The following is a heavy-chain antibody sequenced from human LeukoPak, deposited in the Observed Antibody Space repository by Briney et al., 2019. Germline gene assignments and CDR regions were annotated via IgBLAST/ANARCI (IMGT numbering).Heavy chain of an antibody. V-gene: IGHV1-8*01. D-gene: IGHD3-22*01. J-gene: IGHJ4*02. CDR3: ARAIKYYYDSSGYYAYYFDY. CDR1: GYTFTSYD. CDR2: MNPNSANT. Sequence: GASVKVSCKASGYTFTSYDINWVRQATGQGLEWMGWMNPNSANTGYAQKFRGRVTITRNTSVSTAYMELSSLRSEDTAVYYCARAIKYYYDSSGYYAYYFDYWGQGTLVTVSS.